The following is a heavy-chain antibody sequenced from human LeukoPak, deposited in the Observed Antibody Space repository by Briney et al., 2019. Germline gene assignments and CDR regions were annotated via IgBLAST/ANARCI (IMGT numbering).Heavy chain of an antibody. J-gene: IGHJ4*02. CDR2: ISSSVGDT. CDR1: GFTFISFA. V-gene: IGHV3-64D*06. Sequence: GGSLRLSCSASGFTFISFAMHWVRQAPGKGLEYVSAISSSVGDTSYADSVKGRFTISRDNSKNTLYLQMSSLRAEDTAVYYCVKGVTYYYDTSGYYLDYWGQGTLVTVSS. D-gene: IGHD3-22*01. CDR3: VKGVTYYYDTSGYYLDY.